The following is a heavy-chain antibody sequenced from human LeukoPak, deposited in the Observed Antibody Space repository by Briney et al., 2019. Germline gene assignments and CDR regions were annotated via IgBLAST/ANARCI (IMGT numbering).Heavy chain of an antibody. V-gene: IGHV7-4-1*02. Sequence: GASVKVSCKASGYTFTTYAVNWVRQAPGQGLEWMGWIDTNTVNPTYAQGFTGRFVFSLDTSVSTAYLQISSLKAEDTAVYYCATDLKKGDSGCFDYWGQGTLVTVSS. D-gene: IGHD6-19*01. CDR1: GYTFTTYA. J-gene: IGHJ4*02. CDR2: IDTNTVNP. CDR3: ATDLKKGDSGCFDY.